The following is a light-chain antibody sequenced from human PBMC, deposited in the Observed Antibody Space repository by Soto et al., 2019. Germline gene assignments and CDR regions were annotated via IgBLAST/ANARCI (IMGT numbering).Light chain of an antibody. CDR1: SPNIGNNY. J-gene: IGLJ1*01. Sequence: QSVLTQPPSVSAAPGQKVTISCSGSSPNIGNNYVSWYQQLPGTAPKLLIYDNNKRPSGIPDRFSGSKSGTSATLGITGLQTGDEADYYCGTWDSSLSAHVFGTGTKGTVL. V-gene: IGLV1-51*01. CDR3: GTWDSSLSAHV. CDR2: DNN.